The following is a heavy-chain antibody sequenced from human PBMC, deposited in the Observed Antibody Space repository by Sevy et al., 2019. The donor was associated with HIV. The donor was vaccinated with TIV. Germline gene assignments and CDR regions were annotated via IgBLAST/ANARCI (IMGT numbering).Heavy chain of an antibody. Sequence: ASVKVSCKASGYSFTAYYMHWVRQVPGQGLEWMGWINPNSDDTNYAQKFQGRVTMTSDASVSTTYVELTRLRSDDTAIYYCAREVAIFGCHNGLDVWGQGTTVTVSS. J-gene: IGHJ6*02. CDR2: INPNSDDT. CDR1: GYSFTAYY. V-gene: IGHV1-2*02. CDR3: AREVAIFGCHNGLDV. D-gene: IGHD3-3*01.